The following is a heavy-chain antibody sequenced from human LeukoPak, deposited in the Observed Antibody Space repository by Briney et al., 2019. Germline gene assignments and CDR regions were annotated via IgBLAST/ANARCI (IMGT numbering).Heavy chain of an antibody. J-gene: IGHJ4*02. Sequence: GGSLRLSCAASGFTFNNYYMTWVRQAPGKGLEWVANVNQDGDGRRYVDSLRSRFTISRDNAKASLYLQMHSLRVEDTAVYYCARWNPGYSSDWRIDYWGQGILVTVPS. CDR2: VNQDGDGR. V-gene: IGHV3-7*01. CDR3: ARWNPGYSSDWRIDY. D-gene: IGHD6-19*01. CDR1: GFTFNNYY.